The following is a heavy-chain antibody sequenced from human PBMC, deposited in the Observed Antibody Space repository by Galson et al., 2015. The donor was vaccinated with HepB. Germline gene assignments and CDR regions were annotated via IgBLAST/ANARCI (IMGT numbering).Heavy chain of an antibody. J-gene: IGHJ5*02. CDR1: GYTFTSFG. D-gene: IGHD3-3*01. CDR2: ISAYNGNT. V-gene: IGHV1-18*04. CDR3: ARDRGRVLRFLEWLDLRFDP. Sequence: QSGAEVKKPGASVKVSCKASGYTFTSFGISWVRQAPGQGLEWMGWISAYNGNTNYAQKLQGRVTMTTDTSTSTAYMELRSLRSDDTAVYYCARDRGRVLRFLEWLDLRFDPWGQGTLVTVSS.